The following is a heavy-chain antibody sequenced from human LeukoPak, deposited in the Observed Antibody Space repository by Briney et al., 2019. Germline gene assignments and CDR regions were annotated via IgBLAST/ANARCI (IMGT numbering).Heavy chain of an antibody. J-gene: IGHJ4*02. Sequence: PGGSLRLSCAASGFTFSSYAMSWVRQAPGKGLEWVSAISGSGGSTYYADSVKGRFTISGDNSKNTLYLQMNSLRAEDTAVYYCAKRVLLWFGESPGPFDYWGQGTLVTVSS. CDR3: AKRVLLWFGESPGPFDY. V-gene: IGHV3-23*01. D-gene: IGHD3-10*01. CDR1: GFTFSSYA. CDR2: ISGSGGST.